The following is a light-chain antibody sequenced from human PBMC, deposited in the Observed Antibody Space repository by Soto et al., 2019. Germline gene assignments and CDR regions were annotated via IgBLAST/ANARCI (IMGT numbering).Light chain of an antibody. CDR3: QQRSNWHRT. V-gene: IGKV3-11*01. CDR2: DAS. Sequence: IVLTQSPATLSLSPGERATLSCGASQSVSSYLAWYQQKPGQAPRLLIYDASNRATGIPARFSGSGSGTDFTLTISSLEPEDFAVYYCQQRSNWHRTFGQGTKVDIX. CDR1: QSVSSY. J-gene: IGKJ1*01.